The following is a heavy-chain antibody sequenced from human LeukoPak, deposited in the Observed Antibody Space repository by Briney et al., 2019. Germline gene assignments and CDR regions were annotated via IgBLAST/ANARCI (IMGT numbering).Heavy chain of an antibody. CDR2: IYYSGST. Sequence: SQTLSLTCTVSGGSISSGDYYWSWIRQPPGKGLEWIGYIYYSGSTYYNPSLKSRVTISVDTSKNQFSLKLSSVTAADTAVYYCAGDYDFWSGYSNYWGQGTLVTVSS. V-gene: IGHV4-30-4*08. D-gene: IGHD3-3*01. CDR3: AGDYDFWSGYSNY. CDR1: GGSISSGDYY. J-gene: IGHJ4*02.